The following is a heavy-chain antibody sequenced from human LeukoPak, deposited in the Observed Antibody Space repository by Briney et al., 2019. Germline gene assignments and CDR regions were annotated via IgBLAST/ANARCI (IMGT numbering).Heavy chain of an antibody. Sequence: GGSLRLSCAASGFTFSDYYMSWIRQAPGKGLEWVSYISSSGSTIYYADSVKGRFTISRDNAKNSLYLQMNSLRAEDTAVYYCARVACSGGSCYSVYYYGMDVWGQGTTATVS. J-gene: IGHJ6*02. CDR2: ISSSGSTI. D-gene: IGHD2-15*01. CDR3: ARVACSGGSCYSVYYYGMDV. CDR1: GFTFSDYY. V-gene: IGHV3-11*01.